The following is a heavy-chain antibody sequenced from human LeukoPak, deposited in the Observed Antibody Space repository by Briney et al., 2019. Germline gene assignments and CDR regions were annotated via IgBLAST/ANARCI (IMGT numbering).Heavy chain of an antibody. CDR1: GGSISSVSYY. CDR3: ASLYCSRTSCYIDY. Sequence: PSETLSLTCAVSGGSISSVSYYWSWIRQPPGKGLEWIGYISYSGSTNYNPSLKSRVTISVGTSKNQFSLRLSSVTAADTAVYYCASLYCSRTSCYIDYWGQGTLVTVSS. V-gene: IGHV4-61*01. J-gene: IGHJ4*02. CDR2: ISYSGST. D-gene: IGHD2-2*01.